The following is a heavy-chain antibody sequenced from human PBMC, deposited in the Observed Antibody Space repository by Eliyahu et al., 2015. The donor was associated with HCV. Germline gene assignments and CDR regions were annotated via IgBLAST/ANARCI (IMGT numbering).Heavy chain of an antibody. D-gene: IGHD3-10*01. CDR2: IYYSGST. J-gene: IGHJ6*02. CDR1: GGSISXGGXY. CDR3: ARAYSSLLWFGELFDLPGYGMDV. Sequence: QVQLQESGPGLVKPSQTLSLTCXVSGGSISXGGXYWSWIRQHPGKGLEWIGYIYYSGSTYYNPSLKSRVTISVDTSKNQFSLKLSSVTAADTAVYYCARAYSSLLWFGELFDLPGYGMDVWGQGTTVTVSS. V-gene: IGHV4-31*03.